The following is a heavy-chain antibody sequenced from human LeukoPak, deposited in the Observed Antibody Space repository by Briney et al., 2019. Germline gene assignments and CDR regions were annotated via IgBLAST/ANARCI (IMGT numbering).Heavy chain of an antibody. CDR2: IHTSAST. V-gene: IGHV4-4*07. CDR3: ARGTEAGLFDY. CDR1: GGSISSYF. Sequence: SETLSLTCTVSGGSISSYFWSWIRQPAGKGLEWIGRIHTSASTNYDPSLKSRVTMSVDTSKNQFSLKLSSVTAADTAVYYCARGTEAGLFDYWGQGTLVTVPS. J-gene: IGHJ4*02.